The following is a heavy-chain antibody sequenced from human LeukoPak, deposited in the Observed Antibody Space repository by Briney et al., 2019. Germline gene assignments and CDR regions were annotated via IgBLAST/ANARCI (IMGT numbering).Heavy chain of an antibody. CDR2: IYYSGST. D-gene: IGHD2-15*01. CDR1: GDSLSNYY. Sequence: PSETLSLTCTVSGDSLSNYYWSWIRQSPGKGLEWVGYIYYSGSTNYNPSLKNRVTISVDTSNNQFSLKLSSVTAADTAVYYCARETCSGGSCFQFDFWGQGTLVTVSS. CDR3: ARETCSGGSCFQFDF. J-gene: IGHJ4*02. V-gene: IGHV4-59*01.